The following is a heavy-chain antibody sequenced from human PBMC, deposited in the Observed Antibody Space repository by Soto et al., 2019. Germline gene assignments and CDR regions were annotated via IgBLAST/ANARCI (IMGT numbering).Heavy chain of an antibody. CDR3: ARGRGDYGAVWFDP. CDR1: GGSISSGDYY. D-gene: IGHD4-17*01. CDR2: IYYSGST. J-gene: IGHJ5*02. V-gene: IGHV4-30-4*01. Sequence: LSLTCTVSGGSISSGDYYWSWIRQPPGKGLEWIGYIYYSGSTYYNPSLKSRVTISVDTSKNQFSLKLSSVTAADTAVYYCARGRGDYGAVWFDPWGQGTLATVSS.